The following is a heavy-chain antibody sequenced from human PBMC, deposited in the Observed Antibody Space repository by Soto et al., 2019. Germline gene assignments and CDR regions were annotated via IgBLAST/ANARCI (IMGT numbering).Heavy chain of an antibody. CDR2: IYYSGST. D-gene: IGHD3-10*01. Sequence: QLQLQESGPGLVKPSETLSLTCTVSGGSISSSSYYWGWIRQPPGKGLEWIGSIYYSGSTYYNPSHKSRVNISVDTSKNQFSLKLISVTAADTAVYYCARITMVRGVNGMDVWGQGTTVTVSS. J-gene: IGHJ6*02. CDR3: ARITMVRGVNGMDV. V-gene: IGHV4-39*01. CDR1: GGSISSSSYY.